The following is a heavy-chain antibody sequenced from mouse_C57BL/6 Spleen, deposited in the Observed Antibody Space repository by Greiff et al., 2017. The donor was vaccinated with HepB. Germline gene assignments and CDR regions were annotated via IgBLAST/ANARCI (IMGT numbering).Heavy chain of an antibody. CDR3: TRSANYYGSSYETY. CDR1: GYTFTDYE. J-gene: IGHJ3*01. Sequence: VKLQESGAELVRPGASVTLSCKASGYTFTDYEMHWVKQTPVHGLEWIGAIDPETGGTAYNQKFKGKAILTADKSSSTAYMELRSLTSEDSAVYYCTRSANYYGSSYETYWGQGTLVTVSA. D-gene: IGHD1-1*01. V-gene: IGHV1-15*01. CDR2: IDPETGGT.